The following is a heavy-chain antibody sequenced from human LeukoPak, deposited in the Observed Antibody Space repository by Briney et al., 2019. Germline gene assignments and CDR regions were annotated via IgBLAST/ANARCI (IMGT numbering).Heavy chain of an antibody. J-gene: IGHJ5*02. CDR3: ARPRMVRGVIQNWFDP. CDR2: IYPGDSDT. CDR1: GYRFTDYW. Sequence: GESLKISCKGSGYRFTDYWIGWVRQVPGKGLEWMGIIYPGDSDTRYSPSFQGQVTISADKSISTAYLQWSSLKASDAAMYYCARPRMVRGVIQNWFDPWGQGTLVTVSS. D-gene: IGHD3-10*01. V-gene: IGHV5-51*01.